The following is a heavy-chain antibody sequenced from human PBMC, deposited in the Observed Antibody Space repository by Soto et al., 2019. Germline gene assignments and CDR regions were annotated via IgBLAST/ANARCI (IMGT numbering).Heavy chain of an antibody. CDR1: GFTFSTYG. J-gene: IGHJ4*02. CDR2: IWFDGSNK. V-gene: IGHV3-33*01. D-gene: IGHD3-9*01. Sequence: QVQLVESGGGVVQPGRSLRLSCAASGFTFSTYGMHWVRQAPGKGLEWVAVIWFDGSNKYYADSVKGRFTISRDNSKNTLYLQMNSLRAEDTAVYYCVRVFDTYYFDSWSQGTLVTVAS. CDR3: VRVFDTYYFDS.